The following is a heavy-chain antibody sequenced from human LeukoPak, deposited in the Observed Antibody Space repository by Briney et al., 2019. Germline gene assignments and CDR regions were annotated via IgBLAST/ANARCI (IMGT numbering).Heavy chain of an antibody. CDR3: ARLSQTPDYYSSGGYYYLGY. Sequence: GASVKVSCKTSRYTFTSYDINWVREAAGQGLEWMGWMNPKTGRTGFTQKFQGRLTMTSDTSISTAYMELSSLRSEDSAVYYCARLSQTPDYYSSGGYYYLGYWGQGTPVTVSS. D-gene: IGHD3-22*01. CDR1: RYTFTSYD. V-gene: IGHV1-8*01. CDR2: MNPKTGRT. J-gene: IGHJ4*02.